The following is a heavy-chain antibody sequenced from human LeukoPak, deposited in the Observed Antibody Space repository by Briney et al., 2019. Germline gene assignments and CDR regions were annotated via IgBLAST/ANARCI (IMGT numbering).Heavy chain of an antibody. CDR2: ISSSGSTI. J-gene: IGHJ4*02. CDR1: GFTFSSYE. D-gene: IGHD3-22*01. Sequence: GGSLRLSCAASGFTFSSYEMNWVRQAPGKGLEWVSYISSSGSTIYYADSVKGRFTISRENAKNSLYLQMNRLRAEHTAIYYCAREHDCSGYYPDWGQGTLVTVSS. CDR3: AREHDCSGYYPD. V-gene: IGHV3-48*03.